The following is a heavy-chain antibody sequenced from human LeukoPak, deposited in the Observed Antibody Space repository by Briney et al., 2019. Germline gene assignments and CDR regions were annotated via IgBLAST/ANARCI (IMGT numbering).Heavy chain of an antibody. CDR2: ISGSGGST. Sequence: GGSLRLSCAASGFTFSSYWMSWVRQAPGKGLEWVSAISGSGGSTYYADSVKGRFTISRDNSKNTLYLQMNSLRAEDTAVYYCAKQIAAAGYNYFDYWGQGILVTVSS. CDR3: AKQIAAAGYNYFDY. D-gene: IGHD6-13*01. J-gene: IGHJ4*02. V-gene: IGHV3-23*01. CDR1: GFTFSSYW.